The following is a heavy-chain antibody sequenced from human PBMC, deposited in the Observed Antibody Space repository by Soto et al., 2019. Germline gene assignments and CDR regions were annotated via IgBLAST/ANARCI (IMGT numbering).Heavy chain of an antibody. CDR1: GYTFTSYG. V-gene: IGHV1-8*02. D-gene: IGHD3-22*01. CDR2: MNPNSGNT. CDR3: ARADYYDRSGYLLPCGY. J-gene: IGHJ4*02. Sequence: ASVKVSCKASGYTFTSYGISWVRQATGQGLEWMGWMNPNSGNTGYAQKFQGRVTMTRNTSISTAYMELSSLRSEDTAVYYCARADYYDRSGYLLPCGYWGQGTLVIVSS.